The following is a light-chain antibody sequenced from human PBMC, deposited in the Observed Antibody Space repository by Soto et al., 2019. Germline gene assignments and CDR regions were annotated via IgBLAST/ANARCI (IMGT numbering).Light chain of an antibody. CDR2: EVR. Sequence: QPALTQPASVSGSPGQLVTISCTGTSSDVGAYNLFSWYQQYPGKAPKLMIYEVRNRPSGVSNRFSGSKSGNTASLTLSGLQAHDGAAYSGCTSYEGGGNYVFGAGTKVTV. CDR3: CTSYEGGGNYV. CDR1: SSDVGAYNL. V-gene: IGLV2-14*01. J-gene: IGLJ1*01.